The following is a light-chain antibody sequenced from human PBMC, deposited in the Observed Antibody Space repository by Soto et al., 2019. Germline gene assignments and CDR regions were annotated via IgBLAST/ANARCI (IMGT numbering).Light chain of an antibody. Sequence: QTVVTQEPSFSVSPGGTVTLTCGLSSGSVSTTYYPSWYQQTPGQAPRTLMYSTNTRSSGVPDRFSGSILGNKAALTITGAQADDESDYYCALYMGSGIWVFGGGTKVTVL. CDR3: ALYMGSGIWV. V-gene: IGLV8-61*01. CDR2: STN. CDR1: SGSVSTTYY. J-gene: IGLJ3*02.